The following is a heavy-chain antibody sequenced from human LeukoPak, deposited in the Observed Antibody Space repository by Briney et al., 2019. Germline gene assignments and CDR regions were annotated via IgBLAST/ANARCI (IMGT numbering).Heavy chain of an antibody. CDR2: IYHSGKT. CDR3: ARGGRRIAARQRSYYFDY. V-gene: IGHV4-38-2*02. Sequence: PSETLSLTCIVSGYSINNGYYWGWIRQPPGRGLEWIGSIYHSGKTYYNPSLKSRVTISVDTSKNQFSLKLSSVTAADTAVYYCARGGRRIAARQRSYYFDYWGQGTLVTVSS. J-gene: IGHJ4*02. CDR1: GYSINNGYY. D-gene: IGHD6-6*01.